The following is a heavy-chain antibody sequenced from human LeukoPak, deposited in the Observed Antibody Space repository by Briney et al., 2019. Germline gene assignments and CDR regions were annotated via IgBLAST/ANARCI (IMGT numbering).Heavy chain of an antibody. D-gene: IGHD5-12*01. CDR1: GFTFSSYG. CDR3: AKELATVGYYYYGMDV. Sequence: PGRSLRLSCAASGFTFSSYGMHWVRQAPGKGLEWVAVISYDGSNKYYADSVKGRFTISRDNSKNTLYLQMNSLRAEDTAVYYCAKELATVGYYYYGMDVWGQGTTVTVSS. CDR2: ISYDGSNK. V-gene: IGHV3-30*18. J-gene: IGHJ6*02.